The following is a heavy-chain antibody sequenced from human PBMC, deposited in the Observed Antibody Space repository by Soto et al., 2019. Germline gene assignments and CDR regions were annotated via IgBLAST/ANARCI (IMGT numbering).Heavy chain of an antibody. Sequence: QVQLVQSGAEVKEPWASVKVSCKASGYRVTTYYIQWVRHAPVHGPEWLGIINPSSGTTRYAQNFQGRVTLTRDTSTSTVFMELTGLRSEDSAVYHCAREWPYNTVIGGVTYRYYHGMDVWGQGTTVTVSS. V-gene: IGHV1-46*01. CDR3: AREWPYNTVIGGVTYRYYHGMDV. D-gene: IGHD3-16*01. CDR1: GYRVTTYY. CDR2: INPSSGTT. J-gene: IGHJ6*02.